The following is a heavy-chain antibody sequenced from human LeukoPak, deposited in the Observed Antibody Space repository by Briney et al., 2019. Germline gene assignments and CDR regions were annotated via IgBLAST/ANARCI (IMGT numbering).Heavy chain of an antibody. Sequence: HSGGPLRLSCAASGFTFSSYAMSWVRQAPGKGLEWVSAISGSGGSTYYADSVKGRFTISRDNAKNSLYLQMNSLRAEDTAVYYCARDGSSSGWFDYWGQGTLVTVSS. CDR1: GFTFSSYA. V-gene: IGHV3-23*01. CDR2: ISGSGGST. D-gene: IGHD6-19*01. J-gene: IGHJ4*02. CDR3: ARDGSSSGWFDY.